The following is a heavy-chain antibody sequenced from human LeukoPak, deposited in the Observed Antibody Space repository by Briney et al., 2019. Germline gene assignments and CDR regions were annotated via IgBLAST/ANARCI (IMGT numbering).Heavy chain of an antibody. D-gene: IGHD4-23*01. J-gene: IGHJ4*02. CDR1: GYTFTSYD. CDR3: ARAPKRGYGGTYYYDY. Sequence: ASVKVSCKASGYTFTSYDINWVRQATGQGLEWMGWMNPNSGNTGDAQKFQGRVTMTRNTSISTAYLELSSLRSEDTAVYYCARAPKRGYGGTYYYDYWGQGTLVTVSS. V-gene: IGHV1-8*01. CDR2: MNPNSGNT.